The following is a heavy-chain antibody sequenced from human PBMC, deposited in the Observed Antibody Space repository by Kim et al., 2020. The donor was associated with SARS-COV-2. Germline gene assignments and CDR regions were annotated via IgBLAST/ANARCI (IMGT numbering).Heavy chain of an antibody. Sequence: GGSLRLSCVVSGFTFSYYGMHWVRQAPGKGLEWVARISCDRGKKGYADSLKGRFTISRDNAKNTLYLQMDSLRSEDTAFYYCAKRVGVFDYSCQASMD. D-gene: IGHD3-16*01. J-gene: IGHJ6*03. CDR2: ISCDRGKK. CDR3: AKRVGVFDYSCQASMD. V-gene: IGHV3-30*18. CDR1: GFTFSYYG.